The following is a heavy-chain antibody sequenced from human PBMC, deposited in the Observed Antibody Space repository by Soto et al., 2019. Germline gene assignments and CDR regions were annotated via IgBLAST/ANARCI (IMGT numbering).Heavy chain of an antibody. CDR1: GFSFSDYS. CDR3: ARLPKGSLVTA. Sequence: GGSLRLSCIASGFSFSDYSMNWVRQAPGKGLQWVSYISSSSDKTYYADSVKGRFTVSRDNAKNALFLEMNSLRDDDTATYYCARLPKGSLVTAWGQGTQVTVSS. D-gene: IGHD2-21*02. V-gene: IGHV3-48*02. J-gene: IGHJ4*02. CDR2: ISSSSDKT.